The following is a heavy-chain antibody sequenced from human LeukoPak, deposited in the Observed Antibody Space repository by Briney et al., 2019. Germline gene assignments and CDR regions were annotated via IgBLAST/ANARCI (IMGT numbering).Heavy chain of an antibody. D-gene: IGHD2-15*01. J-gene: IGHJ6*02. CDR1: GYTFTGYY. Sequence: GASVKVSCKASGYTFTGYYMHWVRQAPGQGLEWMGWINPNSGGTNYAQKFQGRVTMTRDTSISTAYLELSRLRSDDTAVYYCARDKDLDIAYYYYYYGMDVWGQGTTVTVSS. CDR3: ARDKDLDIAYYYYYYGMDV. CDR2: INPNSGGT. V-gene: IGHV1-2*02.